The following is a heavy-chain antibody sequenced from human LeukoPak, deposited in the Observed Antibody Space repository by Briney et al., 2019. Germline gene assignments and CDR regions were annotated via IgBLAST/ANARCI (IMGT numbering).Heavy chain of an antibody. CDR3: ARDYGSGYDSFHFDY. D-gene: IGHD5-12*01. CDR2: IYHSGST. Sequence: PSQTLSLTCTVSGGSISSGGYYWSWIRQPPGKGLEWIGYIYHSGSTYYNPSLKSRVTISVDRSKNQFSLKLSSVTAADTAVYYCARDYGSGYDSFHFDYWGQGTLVTVSS. CDR1: GGSISSGGYY. V-gene: IGHV4-30-2*01. J-gene: IGHJ4*02.